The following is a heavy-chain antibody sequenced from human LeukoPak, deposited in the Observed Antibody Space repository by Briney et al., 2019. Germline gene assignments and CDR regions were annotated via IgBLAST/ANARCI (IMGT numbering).Heavy chain of an antibody. Sequence: GGSLRLSCAASGFTFSSYGMSWVRQAPGKGLEGVSAISGSGGSTYYADSVKGRFTISRDNSKNTLYLQMNSLRAEDTAVYYCAKDRGYYDSSGYWSLWGRGTLVTVSS. CDR2: ISGSGGST. D-gene: IGHD3-22*01. V-gene: IGHV3-23*01. CDR1: GFTFSSYG. J-gene: IGHJ2*01. CDR3: AKDRGYYDSSGYWSL.